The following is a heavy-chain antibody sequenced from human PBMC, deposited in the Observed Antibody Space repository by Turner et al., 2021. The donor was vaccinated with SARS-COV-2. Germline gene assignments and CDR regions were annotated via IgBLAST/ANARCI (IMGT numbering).Heavy chain of an antibody. CDR1: GFTFNSYW. CDR2: INTDGSTT. Sequence: EVQLVESGGGLVQPGGSLRLSCVVSGFTFNSYWMHWVRQVPGKGLWWVSRINTDGSTTTFADSVKGRFTISRDNAKNTLYLQMNSLRVEDTGVYYCAKEVQSSGSRTYDYWGQGTLVTVSS. J-gene: IGHJ4*02. V-gene: IGHV3-74*01. D-gene: IGHD6-19*01. CDR3: AKEVQSSGSRTYDY.